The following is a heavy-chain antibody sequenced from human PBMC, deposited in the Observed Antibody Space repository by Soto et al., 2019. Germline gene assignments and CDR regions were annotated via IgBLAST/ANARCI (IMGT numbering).Heavy chain of an antibody. CDR3: GLDILPGQES. V-gene: IGHV4-34*01. J-gene: IGHJ5*02. CDR2: INHSGST. Sequence: QVQLQQWGAGLLKPSETLSLTCAVYGGSFSGYYWSWIRQPPGKGLEWIGEINHSGSTNYNPSLKXXVXIXXDPAKNQFSLKLSSVTAADTAVYYCGLDILPGQESWGQGTLVTVSS. CDR1: GGSFSGYY. D-gene: IGHD3-9*01.